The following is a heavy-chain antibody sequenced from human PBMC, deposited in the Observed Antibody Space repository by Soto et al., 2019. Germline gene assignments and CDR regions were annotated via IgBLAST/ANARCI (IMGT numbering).Heavy chain of an antibody. CDR2: IYYSGST. D-gene: IGHD3-22*01. V-gene: IGHV4-39*01. CDR1: GGSISSSSYY. CDR3: ATRSGYYFSAFDY. J-gene: IGHJ4*02. Sequence: KPSETLSLTCTVSGGSISSSSYYWGWIRQPPGKGLEWIGSIYYSGSTYYNPSLKSRVTISVDTSKNQFSLKLSSVTAADTAVYYCATRSGYYFSAFDYWGQGTLVTVSS.